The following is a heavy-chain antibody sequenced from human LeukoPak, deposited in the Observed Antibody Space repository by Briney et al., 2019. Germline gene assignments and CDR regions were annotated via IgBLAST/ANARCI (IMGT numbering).Heavy chain of an antibody. D-gene: IGHD6-19*01. CDR2: IYYSGST. Sequence: SETLSLTCTVSGGSISSSSYYWGWIRQPPGKGLEWIGSIYYSGSTYYNPSLKSRVTISVDTSKNQFSLKLSSVTAADTAVYYCASSIAVAGTDYGGQGTVVTVSS. CDR1: GGSISSSSYY. V-gene: IGHV4-39*01. J-gene: IGHJ4*02. CDR3: ASSIAVAGTDY.